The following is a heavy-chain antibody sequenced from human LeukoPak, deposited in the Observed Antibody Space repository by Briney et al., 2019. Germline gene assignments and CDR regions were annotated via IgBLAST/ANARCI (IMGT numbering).Heavy chain of an antibody. CDR1: GFTFDDYA. CDR2: ISWNSGSI. Sequence: GGSLRLSCAASGFTFDDYAMHWVRQAPGKGLEWVSGISWNSGSIDYADSVKGRFTISRDNAKNSLYLQVNSLRAEDTALYYCAEGIVGTTTSNFDYWGQGTLVTVSS. V-gene: IGHV3-9*01. D-gene: IGHD1-26*01. J-gene: IGHJ4*02. CDR3: AEGIVGTTTSNFDY.